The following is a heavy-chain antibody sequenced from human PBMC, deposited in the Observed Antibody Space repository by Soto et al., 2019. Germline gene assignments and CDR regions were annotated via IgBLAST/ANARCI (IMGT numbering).Heavy chain of an antibody. CDR1: GDSISDYFY. CDR2: IYTDGTT. D-gene: IGHD2-15*01. Sequence: QVQLQGSGPGQVKPSETLSLTYTVSGDSISDYFYWSWIRQPAGKGLEWIGRIYTDGTTKYTPSLKSRDTLSLDKSKNQFSLRLSSVTAADTAVYYFAREVRGGFTGIFDQWGRGSRVTVAS. CDR3: AREVRGGFTGIFDQ. J-gene: IGHJ4*02. V-gene: IGHV4-4*07.